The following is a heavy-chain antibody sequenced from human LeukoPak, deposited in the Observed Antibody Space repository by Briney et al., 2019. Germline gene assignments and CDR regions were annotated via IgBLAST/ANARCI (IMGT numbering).Heavy chain of an antibody. D-gene: IGHD6-19*01. V-gene: IGHV3-20*04. CDR3: ASETYSSGIYFDY. Sequence: GGSLRLSCAASGFTFDDYGMSWVRQVPGKGLEWVSGINWNGGSTGYADSVKGRFTISRDNAKKSLHLQMNSLRAEDTALYYCASETYSSGIYFDYWGQGILVTVSS. CDR2: INWNGGST. CDR1: GFTFDDYG. J-gene: IGHJ4*02.